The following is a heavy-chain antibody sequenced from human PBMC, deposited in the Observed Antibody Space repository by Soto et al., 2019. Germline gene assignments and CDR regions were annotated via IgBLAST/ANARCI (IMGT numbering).Heavy chain of an antibody. CDR3: AKDGTTGTTGLFDY. CDR2: ISSSSSTI. Sequence: GGSLRLSCAASGFTFSSYSMNWVRQAPGKGLEWVSYISSSSSTIYYADSVKGRFTISRDNAKNSLYLQMNSLRDEDTAVYYCAKDGTTGTTGLFDYWGQGTLVTVSS. CDR1: GFTFSSYS. V-gene: IGHV3-48*02. J-gene: IGHJ4*02. D-gene: IGHD1-1*01.